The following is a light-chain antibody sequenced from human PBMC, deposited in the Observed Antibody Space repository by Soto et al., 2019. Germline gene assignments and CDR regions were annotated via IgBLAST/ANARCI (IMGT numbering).Light chain of an antibody. CDR3: LQVTHSPWT. CDR1: QSLVHSDGNTY. Sequence: DIVLTQTPLSSPVTLGQPASISCRSSQSLVHSDGNTYLSWLHQRPGQSPRLLIYRISNRFSGVPERFSGSGAGTDITLKISRVEAEDVGIYYCLQVTHSPWTFGQGTKVEIK. J-gene: IGKJ1*01. CDR2: RIS. V-gene: IGKV2-24*01.